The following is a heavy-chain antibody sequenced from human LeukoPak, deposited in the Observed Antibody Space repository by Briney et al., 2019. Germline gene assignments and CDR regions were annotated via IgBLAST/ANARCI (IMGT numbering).Heavy chain of an antibody. D-gene: IGHD3-9*01. CDR2: NGYDGTNS. CDR3: AKGQGRYFDSEVTYHYDYGMDV. J-gene: IGHJ6*02. V-gene: IGHV3-30*02. CDR1: GLAFIRFA. Sequence: GGSLRLSCETSGLAFIRFAMHWVRQAPGKGLEGVASNGYDGTNSYYADSVKARFTISRDNSKNTLYLQMDSLRVEDTAVYYCAKGQGRYFDSEVTYHYDYGMDVWGQGTTVIVSS.